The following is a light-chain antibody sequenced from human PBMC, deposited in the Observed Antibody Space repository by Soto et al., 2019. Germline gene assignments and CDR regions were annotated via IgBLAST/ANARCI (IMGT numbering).Light chain of an antibody. Sequence: DIQMTQSPSTLSASVGDRVTITCRASQSINNWLAWYQQKPGKAPKLFIFKASTLESGVPSRFSGSGSGTEFTLSISSLPADDFATYFCQQYESFPRTFGQGTKVEIK. V-gene: IGKV1-5*03. CDR1: QSINNW. CDR3: QQYESFPRT. CDR2: KAS. J-gene: IGKJ1*01.